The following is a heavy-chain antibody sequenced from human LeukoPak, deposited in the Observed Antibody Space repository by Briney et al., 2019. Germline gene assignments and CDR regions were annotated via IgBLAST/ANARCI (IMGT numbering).Heavy chain of an antibody. J-gene: IGHJ4*02. Sequence: SGGSLRLSCAASGFTFTDYPMNWVRQAPGRGLEWVANIRTSAASAYNTNYADSVQGRVIISRDDAKKTLYLHMNGLRDDDTAVYYCARDQRFAFDCWGQGILVTVSS. D-gene: IGHD3-16*01. CDR1: GFTFTDYP. CDR3: ARDQRFAFDC. V-gene: IGHV3-48*02. CDR2: IRTSAASAYNT.